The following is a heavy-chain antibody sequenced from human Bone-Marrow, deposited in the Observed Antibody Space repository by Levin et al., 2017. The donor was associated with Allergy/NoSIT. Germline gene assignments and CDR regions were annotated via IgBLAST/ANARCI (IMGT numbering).Heavy chain of an antibody. J-gene: IGHJ3*01. CDR1: GFTFRSYG. Sequence: GESLKISCAASGFTFRSYGMHWVRQAPGKGLEWVAVIWYDGSNRSDGDTGYADSVKGRFTISRDDSKNTLYLQMNSLRAEDTAVYFCARDWGFCSGGSCYVDAFDFWGQGTMVTVSS. CDR2: IWYDGSNR. D-gene: IGHD2-15*01. V-gene: IGHV3-33*01. CDR3: ARDWGFCSGGSCYVDAFDF.